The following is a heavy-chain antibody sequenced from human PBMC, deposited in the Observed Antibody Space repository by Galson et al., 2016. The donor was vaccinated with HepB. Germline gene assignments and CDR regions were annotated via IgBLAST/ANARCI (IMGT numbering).Heavy chain of an antibody. V-gene: IGHV3-74*01. J-gene: IGHJ4*02. CDR2: INTDGSRT. CDR1: GFTFNSYW. CDR3: ARDHYYYDVNGYYGLGY. D-gene: IGHD3-22*01. Sequence: SLRLSCAASGFTFNSYWMHWVRQAPGKGLVWVSRINTDGSRTSYGDSVKGRFTISRDNAKNTLYLQMNRLRPEDTAVYYCARDHYYYDVNGYYGLGYWGQGTPVTVSS.